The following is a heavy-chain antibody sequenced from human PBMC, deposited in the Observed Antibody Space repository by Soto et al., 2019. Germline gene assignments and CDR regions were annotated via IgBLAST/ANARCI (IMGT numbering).Heavy chain of an antibody. V-gene: IGHV1-69*02. CDR1: GGTFSSYT. J-gene: IGHJ5*02. Sequence: QVQLVQSGAEVKKPGSSVKVSCKASGGTFSSYTISWVRQAPGQGLEWMGRIIPILGIANYAQKFQGRVTIPADKSTSTAYMELSRLRSEDTAVYYCARNSGYDFANWFDPWGQGTLVTVSS. CDR2: IIPILGIA. D-gene: IGHD5-12*01. CDR3: ARNSGYDFANWFDP.